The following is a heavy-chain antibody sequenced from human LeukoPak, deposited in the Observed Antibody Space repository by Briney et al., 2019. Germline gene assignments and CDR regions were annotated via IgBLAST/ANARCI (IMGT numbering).Heavy chain of an antibody. CDR2: ISGSGGGT. CDR3: TLPGGVAAAADAEYFQH. CDR1: GFTFSGYA. D-gene: IGHD6-13*01. Sequence: QTGGSLRLSCAASGFTFSGYAMSWVRQAPGKGLEWVSAISGSGGGTFYTDSVKGRFTISRDNSKNTLYLQMNSLRAEDTAVYYCTLPGGVAAAADAEYFQHWGQGTLVTVSS. V-gene: IGHV3-23*01. J-gene: IGHJ1*01.